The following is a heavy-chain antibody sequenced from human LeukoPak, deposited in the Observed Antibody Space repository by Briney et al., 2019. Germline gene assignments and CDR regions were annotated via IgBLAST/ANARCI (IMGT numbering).Heavy chain of an antibody. CDR3: ARETSTRWYYFDY. D-gene: IGHD6-13*01. CDR1: GFTFSRYS. CDR2: ISSSSSTI. Sequence: PGRSLRLSCAASGFTFSRYSMKWVRQAPGKGLEWVSYISSSSSTIYYADSVKGRFTISRDNAKNSLYLQMNSLRDEDTAVYYCARETSTRWYYFDYWGQGTLVTVSS. V-gene: IGHV3-48*02. J-gene: IGHJ4*02.